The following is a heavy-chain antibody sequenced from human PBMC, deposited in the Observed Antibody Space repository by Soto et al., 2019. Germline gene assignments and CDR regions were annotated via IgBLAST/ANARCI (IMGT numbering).Heavy chain of an antibody. D-gene: IGHD5-12*01. CDR1: GGSFSGYY. CDR3: ARMVGISSGYDLYYYYGMDV. CDR2: INHSGST. V-gene: IGHV4-34*01. Sequence: SETLSLTCAVYGGSFSGYYWSWIRQPPGKGLEWIGEINHSGSTNYNPSLKSRVTISVDTSKNQFSLKLSSVTAADTAVYYCARMVGISSGYDLYYYYGMDVWGQGTTVTVSS. J-gene: IGHJ6*02.